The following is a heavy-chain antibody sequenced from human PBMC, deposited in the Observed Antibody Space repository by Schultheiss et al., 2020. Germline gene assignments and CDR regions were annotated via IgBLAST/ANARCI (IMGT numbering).Heavy chain of an antibody. Sequence: GGSLRLSCSASGFTFSSYAMHWVRQAPGKGLEWVSSISSSNTIYYADSMKGRFTISRDNSKNTLYLQMNSLRAEDTAVYYCARDSLSLKATTYYYYGMDVWGQGTTVTVSS. CDR2: ISSSNTI. J-gene: IGHJ6*02. D-gene: IGHD5-12*01. V-gene: IGHV3-69-1*01. CDR3: ARDSLSLKATTYYYYGMDV. CDR1: GFTFSSYA.